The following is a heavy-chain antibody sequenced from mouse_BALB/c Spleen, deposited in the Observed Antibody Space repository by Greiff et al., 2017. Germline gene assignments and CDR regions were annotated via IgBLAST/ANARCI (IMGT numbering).Heavy chain of an antibody. V-gene: IGHV5-17*02. Sequence: EVQRVESGGGLVQPGGSRKLSCAASGFTFSSFGMHWVRQAPEKGLEWVAYISSGSSTIYYADTVKGRFTISRDNPKNTLFLQMTSLRSEDTAMYYCAREDYYGPHWYFDVWGAGTTVTVSS. CDR3: AREDYYGPHWYFDV. D-gene: IGHD1-2*01. J-gene: IGHJ1*01. CDR1: GFTFSSFG. CDR2: ISSGSSTI.